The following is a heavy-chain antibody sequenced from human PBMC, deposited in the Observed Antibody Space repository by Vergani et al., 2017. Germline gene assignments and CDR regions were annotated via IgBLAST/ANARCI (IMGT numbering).Heavy chain of an antibody. CDR2: ISGSGGST. J-gene: IGHJ4*02. Sequence: EVQLLESGGGLVQPGGSLRLSCAASGFTFSSYAMSWVRQAPGKGLEWVAAISGSGGSTYYADPVKGRFTSSRDNSKNTLYLQMNSLRAEDTAVYYCAKVNSSSSPPDYWGQGTLVTVSS. CDR3: AKVNSSSSPPDY. D-gene: IGHD6-13*01. CDR1: GFTFSSYA. V-gene: IGHV3-23*01.